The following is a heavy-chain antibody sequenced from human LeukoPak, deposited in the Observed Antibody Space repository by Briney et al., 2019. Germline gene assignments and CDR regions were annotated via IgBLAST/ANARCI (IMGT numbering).Heavy chain of an antibody. CDR2: ISYSGNT. Sequence: SETLSLTCTVSGYSISSGYYWGWIRQPPGMGLEWIGSISYSGNTYYNPSLKGRVTISLDTSKNQFSLKLSSVTAADTAVYYCARAILSGYPDSWGQGTLVIVFS. CDR1: GYSISSGYY. J-gene: IGHJ4*02. D-gene: IGHD3-3*01. V-gene: IGHV4-38-2*02. CDR3: ARAILSGYPDS.